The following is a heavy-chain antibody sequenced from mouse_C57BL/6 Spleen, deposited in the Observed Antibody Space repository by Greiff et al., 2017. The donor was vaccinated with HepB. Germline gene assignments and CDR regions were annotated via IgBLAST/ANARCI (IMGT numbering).Heavy chain of an antibody. CDR2: IDPSDSYT. V-gene: IGHV1-50*01. CDR1: GYTFTSYW. Sequence: QVQLQQPGAELVKPGASVKLSCKASGYTFTSYWMQWVKQRPGQGLEWIGEIDPSDSYTNYNQKFKGKATLTVDTSSSTAYMQLSSLTSEDSAVYYCARYRNRYYYGSSSYFDYWGKGTTLTVSS. D-gene: IGHD1-1*01. J-gene: IGHJ2*01. CDR3: ARYRNRYYYGSSSYFDY.